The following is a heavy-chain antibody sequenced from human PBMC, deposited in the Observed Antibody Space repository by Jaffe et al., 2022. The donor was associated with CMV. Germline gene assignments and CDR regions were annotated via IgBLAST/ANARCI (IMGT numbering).Heavy chain of an antibody. CDR2: INPNSGGT. Sequence: QVQLVQSGAEVKKPGASVKVSCKASGYTFTGYYMHWVRQAPGQGLEWMGWINPNSGGTNYAQKFQGRVTMTRDTSISTAYMELSRLRSDDTAVYYCARGYYDYVWGSYPAFDIWGQGTMVTVSS. J-gene: IGHJ3*02. V-gene: IGHV1-2*02. D-gene: IGHD3-16*02. CDR1: GYTFTGYY. CDR3: ARGYYDYVWGSYPAFDI.